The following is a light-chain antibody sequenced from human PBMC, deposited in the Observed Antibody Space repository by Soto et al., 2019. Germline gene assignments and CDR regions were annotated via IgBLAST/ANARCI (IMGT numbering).Light chain of an antibody. CDR1: QSVSSY. V-gene: IGKV3-11*01. Sequence: EIVMTQPPATLSLSPGERATLSCRASQSVSSYLAWYQQKPGQAPRLLIYDASNRATGIPARFSGTGSGTDFTLTINNLEPEDFAVYYCQVRTNWSIAFGRGTRLE. CDR2: DAS. J-gene: IGKJ5*01. CDR3: QVRTNWSIA.